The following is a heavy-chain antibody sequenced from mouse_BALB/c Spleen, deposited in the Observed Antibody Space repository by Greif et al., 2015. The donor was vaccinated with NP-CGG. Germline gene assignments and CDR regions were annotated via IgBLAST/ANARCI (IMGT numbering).Heavy chain of an antibody. V-gene: IGHV7-3*02. CDR1: GFTFTDYY. D-gene: IGHD1-1*01. CDR2: IRNKANGYTT. J-gene: IGHJ1*01. Sequence: EVQRVESGGGLVQPGGSLRLSCATSGFTFTDYYMSWVRQPPGKALEWLGFIRNKANGYTTEYSASGKGRSTISRDNSQSILYLQMNTLRAEDSATYYCARDYYGSSYWYFDVWGAGTTVTVSS. CDR3: ARDYYGSSYWYFDV.